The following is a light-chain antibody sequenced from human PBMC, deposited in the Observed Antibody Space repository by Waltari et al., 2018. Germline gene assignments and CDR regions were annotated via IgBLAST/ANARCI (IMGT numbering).Light chain of an antibody. J-gene: IGKJ1*01. CDR3: QQPGRSPT. V-gene: IGKV3-20*01. CDR1: QSV. Sequence: ELVLTQSPATLSLSPGERATLSCRASQSVAWYQQKPGQAPRLLVDGASTRATGIPDRFSGTGFGTDFTLTISSLEPEDFAIYYCQQPGRSPTFGQGTKVEIK. CDR2: GAS.